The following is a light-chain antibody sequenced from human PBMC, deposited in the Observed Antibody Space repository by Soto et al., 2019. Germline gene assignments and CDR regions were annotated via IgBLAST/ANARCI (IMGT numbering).Light chain of an antibody. J-gene: IGKJ1*01. Sequence: DIPMTQSPSSLSASVGDRVTITCRASQGIRNDLGWYQQKPGKAPKRLIYAASSLQSGVPSRFSGSGSGTEFTLTITNLQPEXXTXXXXXXXXSYXWTFGQGTKVEIK. CDR2: AAS. CDR3: XXXXSYXWT. CDR1: QGIRND. V-gene: IGKV1-17*02.